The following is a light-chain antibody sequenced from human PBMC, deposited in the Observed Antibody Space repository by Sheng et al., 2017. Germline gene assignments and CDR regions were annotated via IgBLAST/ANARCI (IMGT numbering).Light chain of an antibody. V-gene: IGLV3-21*02. CDR1: NIGSKS. Sequence: SYELIQPPSVSVAPGETARISCGGNNIGSKSVHWYQQKPGQAPVLVVYDDRDRPSGIPERFSGSTSGNTATLTISRVEAGDEADYYCQIWDSGGDHPGMVFGGGTKLTVL. CDR3: QIWDSGGDHPGMV. J-gene: IGLJ2*01. CDR2: DDR.